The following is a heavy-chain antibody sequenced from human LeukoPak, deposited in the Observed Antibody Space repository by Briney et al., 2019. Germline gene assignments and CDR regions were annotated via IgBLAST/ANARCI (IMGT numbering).Heavy chain of an antibody. Sequence: PGGSLRLSCAASGFTFSNAWMNWVRQAPGKGLEWVSAISGSGGSTYYADSVKGRFTISRDNSKNTLYLQMNSLRAEDTAVYYCASGYDSSGTGGYGMDVWGQGTTVTVSS. J-gene: IGHJ6*02. D-gene: IGHD3-22*01. CDR1: GFTFSNAW. V-gene: IGHV3-23*01. CDR3: ASGYDSSGTGGYGMDV. CDR2: ISGSGGST.